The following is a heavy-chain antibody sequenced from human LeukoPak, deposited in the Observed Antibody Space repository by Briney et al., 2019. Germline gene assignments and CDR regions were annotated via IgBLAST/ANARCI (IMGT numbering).Heavy chain of an antibody. V-gene: IGHV3-7*01. Sequence: GGSLRLSCAASGFTFSNYWMHWVRQAPGKGLEWVANIKQDGSEKYYVDSVKGRFTISRDNAKNSLYLQMTSLRAEDTAVYYCAREINYYFYMDVWGKGTTVAVS. CDR3: AREINYYFYMDV. J-gene: IGHJ6*03. CDR2: IKQDGSEK. CDR1: GFTFSNYW.